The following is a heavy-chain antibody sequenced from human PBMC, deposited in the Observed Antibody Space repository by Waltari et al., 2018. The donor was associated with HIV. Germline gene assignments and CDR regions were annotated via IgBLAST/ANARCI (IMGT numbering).Heavy chain of an antibody. CDR3: AKSPGYCSAGDCHLYGLDV. Sequence: EVQLLESGGGLVQPGGSLRLSCAASGFPFTNYAMTWVRQAPGKGMDLVSAICINGGSTYYADSVKGRFTISRDISKNTLYLQMNSLRVEDAAIYYCAKSPGYCSAGDCHLYGLDVWGLGTTVTVSS. J-gene: IGHJ6*02. D-gene: IGHD2-15*01. CDR2: ICINGGST. CDR1: GFPFTNYA. V-gene: IGHV3-23*01.